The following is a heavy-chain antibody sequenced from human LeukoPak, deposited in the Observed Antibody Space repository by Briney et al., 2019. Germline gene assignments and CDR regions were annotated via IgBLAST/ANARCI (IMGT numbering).Heavy chain of an antibody. Sequence: PGGSLRLSCAASGFIFSNYWMSWVRQAPGKGPEWLTNIKEDGSEKYYVDSVKGRFTISRDNAKNSLYLQMNSLRVEDTAVYYCARVEHCGDDCYSFSRADYFRHWGHGTLVTVSS. CDR2: IKEDGSEK. CDR3: ARVEHCGDDCYSFSRADYFRH. D-gene: IGHD2-21*01. CDR1: GFIFSNYW. J-gene: IGHJ1*01. V-gene: IGHV3-7*01.